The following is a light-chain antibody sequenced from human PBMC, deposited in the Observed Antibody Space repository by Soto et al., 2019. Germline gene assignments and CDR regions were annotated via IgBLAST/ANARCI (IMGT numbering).Light chain of an antibody. CDR1: QSVSGW. CDR3: QQYETFSGT. V-gene: IGKV1-5*01. J-gene: IGKJ1*01. CDR2: DAS. Sequence: DIQMTQSPSTLSGSVGDRVTVTCRASQSVSGWLAWYQQKPGEAPKPLIYDASALPRGVPSRFSGSGSGTKFTLTIASLQPDDFATYYCQQYETFSGTFGPGTKVDIK.